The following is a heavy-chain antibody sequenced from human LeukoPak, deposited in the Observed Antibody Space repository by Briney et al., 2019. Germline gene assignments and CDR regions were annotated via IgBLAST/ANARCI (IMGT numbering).Heavy chain of an antibody. CDR3: ARDKWVRGVPTDNWFDP. D-gene: IGHD3-10*01. CDR1: RYTFTSYA. J-gene: IGHJ5*02. CDR2: INTNTGNP. V-gene: IGHV7-4-1*02. Sequence: GASVKVSCKASRYTFTSYAMNWVRQAPGQGLEWMGWINTNTGNPTYAQGFTGRFVFSLDTSVSTAYLQISSLKAEDTAVYYCARDKWVRGVPTDNWFDPWGQGTLVTVSS.